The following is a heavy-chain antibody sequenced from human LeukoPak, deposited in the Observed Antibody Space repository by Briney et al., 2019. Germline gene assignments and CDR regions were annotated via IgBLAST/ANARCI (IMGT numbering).Heavy chain of an antibody. J-gene: IGHJ4*02. CDR2: IYSSGST. CDR1: GGSISSFY. Sequence: PSETLSLTCTVSGGSISSFYWSCIRQPAGKGLEWIGRIYSSGSTNYNPSLKSRVTMSVDTSKNQFSLKLSSVTAADTAVYYCARGGDDSSAYFDYWRQGTLVTVSS. V-gene: IGHV4-4*07. D-gene: IGHD3-22*01. CDR3: ARGGDDSSAYFDY.